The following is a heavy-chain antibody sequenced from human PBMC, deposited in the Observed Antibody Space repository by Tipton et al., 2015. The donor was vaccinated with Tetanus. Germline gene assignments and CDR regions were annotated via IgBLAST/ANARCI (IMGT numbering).Heavy chain of an antibody. V-gene: IGHV4-39*01. Sequence: LRLSCTVSGDSINNGHYYWAWIRRPPGKGLEWIGAIYYIGTTYHNPSLKSRVTMSLDTSKNQFSLSLTSVTAADTAVYYCARNTTSSPWFAPWGRGTLVTVSS. CDR1: GDSINNGHYY. D-gene: IGHD6-6*01. CDR3: ARNTTSSPWFAP. CDR2: IYYIGTT. J-gene: IGHJ5*02.